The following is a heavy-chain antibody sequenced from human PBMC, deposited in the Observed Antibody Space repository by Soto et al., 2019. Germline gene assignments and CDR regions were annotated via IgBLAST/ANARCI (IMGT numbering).Heavy chain of an antibody. V-gene: IGHV5-51*01. CDR3: ARLPGIVAPGTVFLDN. D-gene: IGHD1-1*01. CDR2: IYPGDSDT. J-gene: IGHJ4*02. CDR1: GYRFTSSW. Sequence: PGESLKISCXASGYRFTSSWIGWVRQMPGKGLEWMGIIYPGDSDTRYRPSFQGQVTISADKSSSTAYLQWNSLQASDTAMYYCARLPGIVAPGTVFLDNWGQGTMVTSPQ.